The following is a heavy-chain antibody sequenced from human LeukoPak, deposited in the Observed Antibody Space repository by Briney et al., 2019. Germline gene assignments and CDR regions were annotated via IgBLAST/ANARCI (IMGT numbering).Heavy chain of an antibody. CDR3: ARQFFIVGGVYYFDY. CDR2: IYYSGST. Sequence: SETLSLTCTVSGGSISSSSYYWGWIRQPPGKGLEWIGSIYYSGSTYYNPSLKSRVTISVDTSKNQFSLKLSSVTAADTAVYYCARQFFIVGGVYYFDYWGQGTLVTVSS. D-gene: IGHD1-26*01. J-gene: IGHJ4*02. V-gene: IGHV4-39*01. CDR1: GGSISSSSYY.